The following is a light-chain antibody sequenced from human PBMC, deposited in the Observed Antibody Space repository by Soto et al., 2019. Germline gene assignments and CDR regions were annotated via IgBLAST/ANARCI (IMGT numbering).Light chain of an antibody. CDR1: HDIRKY. Sequence: DIQMTQSPSSLSASVGDRVTITCQASHDIRKYLNWYQQKPGKAPKLLIYDASNFETGVPSRFTGSGSGTDFTFTISSLQPEDIATYYCQQYENFPVTFGQGTRLESK. CDR2: DAS. CDR3: QQYENFPVT. J-gene: IGKJ5*01. V-gene: IGKV1-33*01.